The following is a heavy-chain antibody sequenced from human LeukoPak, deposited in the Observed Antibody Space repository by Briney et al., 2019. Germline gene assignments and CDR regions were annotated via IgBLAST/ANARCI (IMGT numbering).Heavy chain of an antibody. J-gene: IGHJ4*02. CDR2: IWYDGSNK. D-gene: IGHD3-22*01. CDR1: GFTFSSYG. CDR3: AKSRPDSSGYYNSYYFDY. V-gene: IGHV3-33*06. Sequence: SLRLSCAASGFTFSSYGMHWVRQAPGKGLEWVAVIWYDGSNKYYADSVKGRFTISRDNSKNTPYLQMNSLRAEDTAVYSCAKSRPDSSGYYNSYYFDYWGQGTLVTVSS.